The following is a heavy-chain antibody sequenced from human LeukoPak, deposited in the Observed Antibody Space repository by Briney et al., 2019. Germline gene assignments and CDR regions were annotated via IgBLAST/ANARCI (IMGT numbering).Heavy chain of an antibody. Sequence: ASVKVSCKASGDTLSSYAISWVRQAPGQGLEWMGGFIPIVGTANYAQKFQGRVTITADKSTSTAYMERSSLRAEDTAVYYCASYYDFWSGYGQVYFDYWGQGTLVTVSS. D-gene: IGHD3-3*01. CDR3: ASYYDFWSGYGQVYFDY. J-gene: IGHJ4*02. CDR1: GDTLSSYA. V-gene: IGHV1-69*06. CDR2: FIPIVGTA.